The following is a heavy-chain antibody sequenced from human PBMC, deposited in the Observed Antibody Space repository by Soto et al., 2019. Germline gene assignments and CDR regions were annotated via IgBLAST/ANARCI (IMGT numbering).Heavy chain of an antibody. Sequence: GGSLRLSCAVSGFILSRNYMSWVRQAPGKGLEWVSYIYSDGSTYYADSVKGRFTISRDNSKNTLYLQMSSLRAEDTAVYYCVKDASSGCNFDNWGQATVVTVSS. CDR2: IYSDGST. D-gene: IGHD6-19*01. V-gene: IGHV3-53*05. CDR3: VKDASSGCNFDN. J-gene: IGHJ4*02. CDR1: GFILSRNY.